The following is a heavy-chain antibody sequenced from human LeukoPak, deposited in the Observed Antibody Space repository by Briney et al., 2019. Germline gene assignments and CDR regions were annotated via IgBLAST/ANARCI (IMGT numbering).Heavy chain of an antibody. D-gene: IGHD3-22*01. CDR2: INYSGST. CDR3: AGGYYDSSGYRERGFGYYYYYGMDV. V-gene: IGHV4-30-4*01. J-gene: IGHJ6*02. Sequence: SQTLSLTCTVSGGSISSGDYYWSWIRQPPGKGLEWIGYINYSGSTYYNPSLKSRVTISVDTSKNQFSLKLSSVTAADTAVYYCAGGYYDSSGYRERGFGYYYYYGMDVWGQGTTVTVSS. CDR1: GGSISSGDYY.